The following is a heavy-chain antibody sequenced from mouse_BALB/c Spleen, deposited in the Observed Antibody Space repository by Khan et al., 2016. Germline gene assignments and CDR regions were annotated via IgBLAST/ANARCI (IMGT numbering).Heavy chain of an antibody. V-gene: IGHV9-3*02. J-gene: IGHJ1*01. CDR2: INTNTGET. CDR1: GYTFTNYG. CDR3: ARGLHWYFDA. Sequence: QVQLVQSGPELKKPGVTVKISCKASGYTFTNYGMNWVKQAPGKGLKWMGLINTNTGETTYAEEFKGRVAFSLETSASTAYLQINNLKNEDTATYFCARGLHWYFDAW.